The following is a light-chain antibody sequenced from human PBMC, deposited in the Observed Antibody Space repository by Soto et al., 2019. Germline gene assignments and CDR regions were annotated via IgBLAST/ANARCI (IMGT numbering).Light chain of an antibody. CDR2: RND. CDR3: AAWDDSLSAHVV. V-gene: IGLV1-47*01. CDR1: SSNIGSNY. J-gene: IGLJ2*01. Sequence: QSALTQPPSASGTPGQRVTISCSGSSSNIGSNYVYWYQQLPGTAPKLLIYRNDQRPSGVPDRFSGSKSGTSASLAISGLRSEDEADYYCAAWDDSLSAHVVFGGGTK.